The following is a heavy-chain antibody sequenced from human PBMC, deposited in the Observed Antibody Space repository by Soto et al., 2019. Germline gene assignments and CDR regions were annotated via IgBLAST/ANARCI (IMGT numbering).Heavy chain of an antibody. CDR3: ARVPDTSMVAGY. J-gene: IGHJ4*02. CDR1: GFTFSSYA. D-gene: IGHD5-18*01. CDR2: ISVSGGTT. V-gene: IGHV3-23*01. Sequence: GGSLRLSCSASGFTFSSYAMTWVRQAPGKGLEWVSAISVSGGTTYYADSVKGRFTISRDNSKNTLYLQMNSLRAEDTAVYYCARVPDTSMVAGYWGQGTMVTVYS.